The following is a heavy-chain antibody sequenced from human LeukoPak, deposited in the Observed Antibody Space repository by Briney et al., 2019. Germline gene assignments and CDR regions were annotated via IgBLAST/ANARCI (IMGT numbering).Heavy chain of an antibody. CDR3: ATTAGNYYDSSGYYSFDY. CDR2: IIPIFGTA. CDR1: GGTFSSYA. V-gene: IGHV1-69*05. Sequence: VASVKVSCKASGGTFSSYAISWVRQAPGQGLEWMRGIIPIFGTANYAQKFQGRVTVTTDESTSTAYMELSSLRSEDTAVYYCATTAGNYYDSSGYYSFDYWGQGTLVTVSS. D-gene: IGHD3-22*01. J-gene: IGHJ4*02.